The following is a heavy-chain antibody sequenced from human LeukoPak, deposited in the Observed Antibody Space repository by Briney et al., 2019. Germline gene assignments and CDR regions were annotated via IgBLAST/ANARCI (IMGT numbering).Heavy chain of an antibody. D-gene: IGHD1-26*01. CDR1: GGSISDAAYY. CDR3: ASRRKVGATRPPSLRAGMDV. V-gene: IGHV4-30-2*01. Sequence: PSQTLSLTCTVSGGSISDAAYYWSWIRQPPGKGLEWIGEINHSGSTNYNPSLKSRVTISVDTSKNQFSLKLSSVTAADTAVYYCASRRKVGATRPPSLRAGMDVWGKGTTVTVSS. CDR2: INHSGST. J-gene: IGHJ6*04.